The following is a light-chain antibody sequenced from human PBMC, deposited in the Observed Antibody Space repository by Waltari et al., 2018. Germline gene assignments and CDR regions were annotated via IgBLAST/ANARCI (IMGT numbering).Light chain of an antibody. Sequence: HSALTQPASVSGSPGQSITISCSGTSRDIGGYNYVSWYQQHPGKAPKLLIYDVTNRPSGVCDLFSGSKSGNTASLTISGLQAEDEAVYFCISYTSGTTDWVFGGGTKLTVL. CDR2: DVT. J-gene: IGLJ3*02. CDR3: ISYTSGTTDWV. CDR1: SRDIGGYNY. V-gene: IGLV2-14*03.